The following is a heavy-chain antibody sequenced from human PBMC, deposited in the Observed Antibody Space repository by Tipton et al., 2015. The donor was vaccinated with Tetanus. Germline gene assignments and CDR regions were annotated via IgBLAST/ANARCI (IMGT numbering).Heavy chain of an antibody. Sequence: SLRLSCAASGFPFSSYWMHWVRQGPGKGLVWVARIKSDGTKTTYADSVKGRFTVSRDNANSTLFLQMSRLRAEDTAVYYCAGDQGGGRVVRLNWVDPWGHGTLVTVSS. J-gene: IGHJ5*02. CDR3: AGDQGGGRVVRLNWVDP. CDR1: GFPFSSYW. V-gene: IGHV3-74*03. D-gene: IGHD6-6*01. CDR2: IKSDGTKT.